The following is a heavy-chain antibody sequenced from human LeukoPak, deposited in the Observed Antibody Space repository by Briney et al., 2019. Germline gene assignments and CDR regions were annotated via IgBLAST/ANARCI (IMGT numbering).Heavy chain of an antibody. CDR2: INTDSGNP. Sequence: ASVKVSCKASGGTFSSYAISWVRQAPGQGLEWMGWINTDSGNPTYAQGFTGRFVFSLDSAVSTAYLQISNLMPEDTGKYYCVKEILRFDLWGQGTMVTVSS. CDR3: VKEILRFDL. J-gene: IGHJ3*01. V-gene: IGHV7-4-1*02. CDR1: GGTFSSYA.